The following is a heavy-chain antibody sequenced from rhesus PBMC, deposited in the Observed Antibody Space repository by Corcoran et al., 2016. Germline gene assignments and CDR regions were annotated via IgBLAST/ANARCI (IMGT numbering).Heavy chain of an antibody. CDR3: ARDYYDSGYYHALFDY. CDR2: IYGSGSRP. Sequence: QLQLQESGPGLVKPSETLSVTCAVSGGSISSSYWSWIRQAPGKGLEWIGYIYGSGSRPTYHPSLKSRVTLSVDTSKNQLSLKLSSVTAADTAVYYCARDYYDSGYYHALFDYWGQGVLVTVSS. D-gene: IGHD3-28*01. CDR1: GGSISSSY. J-gene: IGHJ4*01. V-gene: IGHV4-169*02.